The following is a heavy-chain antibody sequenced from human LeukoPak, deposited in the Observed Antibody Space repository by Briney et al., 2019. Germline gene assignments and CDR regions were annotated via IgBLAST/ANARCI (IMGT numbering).Heavy chain of an antibody. V-gene: IGHV3-30*18. CDR2: ISYDGSNK. J-gene: IGHJ4*02. Sequence: GGSLRLSCAASGFTFSSYGMPWVRQAPGKGLEWVAVISYDGSNKYYADSVKGRFTISRDNSKNTLYLQMNSLRAEDTAVYYCAKDRALHGYFDYWGQGTLVTVSS. CDR1: GFTFSSYG. D-gene: IGHD3-10*01. CDR3: AKDRALHGYFDY.